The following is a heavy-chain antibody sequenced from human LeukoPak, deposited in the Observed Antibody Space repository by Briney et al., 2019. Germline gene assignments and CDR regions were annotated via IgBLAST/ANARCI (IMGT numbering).Heavy chain of an antibody. CDR3: AKDRVYDFWSGYYNGGDAFDI. CDR2: ISGRGGST. V-gene: IGHV3-23*01. CDR1: GFTFSSYA. D-gene: IGHD3-3*01. J-gene: IGHJ3*02. Sequence: PRGVLRLSCAASGFTFSSYAMSWVRQAPGKGLEWVSAISGRGGSTYYADSVKGRFTISRDNSKNTLYLQMNSLRAEDTAVYYCAKDRVYDFWSGYYNGGDAFDIWGQGTMVTVSS.